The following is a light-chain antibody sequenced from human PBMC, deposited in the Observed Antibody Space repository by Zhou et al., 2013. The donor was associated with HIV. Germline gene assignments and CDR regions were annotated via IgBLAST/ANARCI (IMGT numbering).Light chain of an antibody. J-gene: IGKJ3*01. V-gene: IGKV3-20*01. CDR1: QSVSSSY. CDR3: QFHGGSVT. Sequence: EIVLTQSPGTLSLSPGERATLSCXASQSVSSSYLSWYQQQPGRSPRLLIYGASSRATGIPDRFSGSGSGTDFSLTIDRLEPEDFAVYYCQFHGGSVTFGPGTKLDFK. CDR2: GAS.